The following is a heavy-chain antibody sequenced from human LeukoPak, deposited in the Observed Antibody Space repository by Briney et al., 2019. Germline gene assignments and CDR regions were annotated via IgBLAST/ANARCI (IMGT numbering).Heavy chain of an antibody. V-gene: IGHV4-39*01. CDR2: IYYSGTT. CDR3: ARHEALCYCDSSGPDY. D-gene: IGHD3-22*01. J-gene: IGHJ4*02. CDR1: GSSISSSPYY. Sequence: SETLSLTCTVSGSSISSSPYYWRWIRQPPGKGLEWIGSIYYSGTTHYNPSLESRVTISVDTSKNQFSLKLSSVTAADTAVYYCARHEALCYCDSSGPDYWGQGTLVTVSS.